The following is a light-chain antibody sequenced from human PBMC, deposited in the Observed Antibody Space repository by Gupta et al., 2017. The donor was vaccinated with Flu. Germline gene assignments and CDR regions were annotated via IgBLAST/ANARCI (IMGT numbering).Light chain of an antibody. CDR1: QSVSSD. V-gene: IGKV3-15*01. CDR2: GAS. CDR3: HQYNSWPPT. J-gene: IGKJ1*01. Sequence: GDRATLSCRASQSVSSDLAWYQQKPGQAPRLLIYGASTRATGIPARFSGSGSGTEFTLTISSLQSEDFAVYYCHQYNSWPPTFGQGTKVEIK.